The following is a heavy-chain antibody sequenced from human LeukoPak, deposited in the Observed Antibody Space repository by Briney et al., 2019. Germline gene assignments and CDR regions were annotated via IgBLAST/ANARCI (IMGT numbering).Heavy chain of an antibody. D-gene: IGHD3-22*01. CDR1: GFTFSSNY. Sequence: GGSLRLSCAGYGFTFSSNYMSWVRQAPGKGLEWVSLIYSGGSTYYADSVKGRFTISRDSSKNTLYLQMNSLRAEDTAVYYCARDSKHYYDTSGYVIFDYWGQGTLVTVSS. V-gene: IGHV3-66*01. CDR2: IYSGGST. CDR3: ARDSKHYYDTSGYVIFDY. J-gene: IGHJ4*02.